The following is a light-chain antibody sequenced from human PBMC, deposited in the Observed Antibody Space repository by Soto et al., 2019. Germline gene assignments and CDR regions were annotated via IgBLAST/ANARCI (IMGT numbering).Light chain of an antibody. CDR1: SSDVGGYNY. Sequence: QSALTQPASVSGSPGQSITISCTGISSDVGGYNYVSWYQHHPGKAPKVMIYEVSHRPSGVSDRFSGSKSGNTASLTISGLQAQDEADYYCSSYTTTSTLVVFGGGTKLTVL. V-gene: IGLV2-14*01. CDR3: SSYTTTSTLVV. J-gene: IGLJ3*02. CDR2: EVS.